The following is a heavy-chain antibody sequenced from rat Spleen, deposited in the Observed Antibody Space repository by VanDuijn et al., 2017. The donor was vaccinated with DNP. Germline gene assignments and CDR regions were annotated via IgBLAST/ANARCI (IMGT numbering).Heavy chain of an antibody. V-gene: IGHV2S12*01. CDR3: YNNYFAY. D-gene: IGHD1-10*01. Sequence: QVQLKESGPGLVQPSRTLSLTCTVSGFSLTSYGVHWVRQPPGKGLEWIAAISSGGNTYYNSPLKSRLSISRDTSKSQVFLKMDSLQTDDTAVYYCYNNYFAYWGQGVMVTVSS. J-gene: IGHJ2*01. CDR1: GFSLTSYG. CDR2: ISSGGNT.